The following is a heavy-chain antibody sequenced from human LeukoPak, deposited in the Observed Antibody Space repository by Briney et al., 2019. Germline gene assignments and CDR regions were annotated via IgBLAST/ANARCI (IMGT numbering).Heavy chain of an antibody. Sequence: ASVKVSCKASGYTFTNNGISWVRQAPGQGLEWMGWISYNGNTNYAQKLQGRVTMTTDTSTSTAYMELRSLRSDDTAVYYCARDNIVATRLFDYWGQGTLVTVSS. D-gene: IGHD5-12*01. CDR3: ARDNIVATRLFDY. V-gene: IGHV1-18*01. J-gene: IGHJ4*02. CDR2: ISYNGNT. CDR1: GYTFTNNG.